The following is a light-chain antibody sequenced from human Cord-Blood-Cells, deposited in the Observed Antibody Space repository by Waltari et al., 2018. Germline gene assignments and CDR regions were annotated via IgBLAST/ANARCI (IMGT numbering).Light chain of an antibody. CDR1: QSISSY. J-gene: IGKJ4*01. CDR2: AAS. CDR3: QQSYSTPLT. V-gene: IGKV1-39*01. Sequence: DIQMTQSISSLSDFVGDRVTITCRASQSISSYLNWYQQKPGKAPKLLIYAASSLQSGVPSRFSCSGSGTDFTLTISSLQPEDFVTYYCQQSYSTPLTFGGGTKVEIK.